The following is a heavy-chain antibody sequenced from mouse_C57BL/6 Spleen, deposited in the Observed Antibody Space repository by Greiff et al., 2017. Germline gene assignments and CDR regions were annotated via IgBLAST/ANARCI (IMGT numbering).Heavy chain of an antibody. V-gene: IGHV1-59*01. CDR1: GYTFTSYW. Sequence: QVQLQQPGAELVRPGTSVKLSCKASGYTFTSYWMHWVKQRPGQGLAWIGVIDPSDSYTNYNQKFKGKATLTVDTSSSTAYMQLSSLTSEDSAVYYCARSPLYYGSSLYYFDYWGQGTTLTVSS. D-gene: IGHD1-1*01. J-gene: IGHJ2*01. CDR2: IDPSDSYT. CDR3: ARSPLYYGSSLYYFDY.